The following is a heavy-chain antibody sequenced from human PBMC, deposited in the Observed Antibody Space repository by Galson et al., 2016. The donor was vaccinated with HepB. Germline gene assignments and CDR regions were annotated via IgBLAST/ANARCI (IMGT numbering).Heavy chain of an antibody. CDR3: ARDQNDYDSNEFDH. J-gene: IGHJ4*02. CDR2: ASSDGSRK. D-gene: IGHD3-22*01. V-gene: IGHV3-30-3*01. CDR1: GLTFISYN. Sequence: SLRLSCAVSGLTFISYNMNWVRQAPGKGLEWVAVASSDGSRKYYADSVKGRFTISRDNSKNTLYLQMNSLRTEDTAVYYCARDQNDYDSNEFDHWGQGTLVIVSS.